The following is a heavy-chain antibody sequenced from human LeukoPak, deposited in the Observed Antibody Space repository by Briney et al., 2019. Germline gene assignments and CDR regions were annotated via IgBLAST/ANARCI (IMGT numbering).Heavy chain of an antibody. CDR2: INHSGST. D-gene: IGHD3-10*01. Sequence: SETLSLTCAVYGGSFSGYYWSWIRQPPGKGLEWIGEINHSGSTNYNPSLKNRVTISVDTSKNQFSLKLSSVTAADTAVYYCARPSRITMAIDYWGQGTLVTVSS. J-gene: IGHJ4*02. CDR1: GGSFSGYY. V-gene: IGHV4-34*01. CDR3: ARPSRITMAIDY.